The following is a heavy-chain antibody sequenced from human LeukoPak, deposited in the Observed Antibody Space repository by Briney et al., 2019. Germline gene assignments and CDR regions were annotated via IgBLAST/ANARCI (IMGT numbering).Heavy chain of an antibody. CDR3: ARDRLTPMVRGSLDY. Sequence: PSETLSLTCAVYGGSFSGYYWSWIHQPPGKGLEWIGEINHSGSTNYNPSLKSRVTISVDTSKNQFSLKLSSVTAADTAVYYCARDRLTPMVRGSLDYWGQGTLVTVSS. D-gene: IGHD3-10*01. CDR1: GGSFSGYY. V-gene: IGHV4-34*01. J-gene: IGHJ4*02. CDR2: INHSGST.